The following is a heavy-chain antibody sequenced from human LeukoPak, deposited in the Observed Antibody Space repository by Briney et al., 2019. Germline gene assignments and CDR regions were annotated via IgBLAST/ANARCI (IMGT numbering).Heavy chain of an antibody. D-gene: IGHD3-22*01. CDR2: FDPEDGET. V-gene: IGHV1-24*01. CDR1: GYTLTELS. J-gene: IGHJ3*02. CDR3: ATDPDNTMIFDI. Sequence: ASVKVSCKVSGYTLTELSMHWVRQAPGKGLEWMGGFDPEDGETIYAQKFQGRVTMTEDTSTDTAYMKLSSLRSEDTAVYYCATDPDNTMIFDIWGQGTMVTVSS.